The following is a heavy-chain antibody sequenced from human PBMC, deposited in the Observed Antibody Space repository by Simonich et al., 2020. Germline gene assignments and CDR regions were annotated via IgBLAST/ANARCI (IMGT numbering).Heavy chain of an antibody. Sequence: QVQLVQSGAEVKKPGASVKVSCKASGYTFTSYYMHWVGQAPGQGLEWMGIITPSGGSTSYAQKYQGRVTMTRDTSTSTVYMELSSLRSEDTAVYYCARRHSSSRTFDYWGQGTLVTVSS. CDR3: ARRHSSSRTFDY. D-gene: IGHD6-6*01. CDR2: ITPSGGST. CDR1: GYTFTSYY. V-gene: IGHV1-46*03. J-gene: IGHJ4*02.